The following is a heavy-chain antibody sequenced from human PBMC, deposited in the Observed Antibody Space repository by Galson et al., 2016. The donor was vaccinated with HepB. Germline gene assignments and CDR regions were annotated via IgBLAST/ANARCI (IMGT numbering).Heavy chain of an antibody. CDR3: AQDKASMSVGATNFQH. J-gene: IGHJ1*01. V-gene: IGHV3-9*01. D-gene: IGHD1-26*01. CDR1: GFIFKDYA. Sequence: SLRLSCAASGFIFKDYAMHWVRQAPGKGLEWVSSLSWNSGSIGYADSVKGRFTISRDNAKNSLYLQMNSLRAEDTAFYYCAQDKASMSVGATNFQHLGQGTLVTVSS. CDR2: LSWNSGSI.